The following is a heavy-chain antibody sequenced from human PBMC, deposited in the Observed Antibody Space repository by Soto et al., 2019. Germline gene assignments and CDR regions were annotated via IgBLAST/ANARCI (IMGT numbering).Heavy chain of an antibody. V-gene: IGHV3-23*01. J-gene: IGHJ4*02. D-gene: IGHD6-13*01. CDR3: AGGSGISATSDY. Sequence: PGGSLRLSCAASGLTFSSYAMSWVRQAPGKGLEGGSVISGSGGTTYHADSVKGRFTISRDNSKNTLYLQMHSLRAEDTAVYYCAGGSGISATSDYWGQGTLVTVSS. CDR2: ISGSGGTT. CDR1: GLTFSSYA.